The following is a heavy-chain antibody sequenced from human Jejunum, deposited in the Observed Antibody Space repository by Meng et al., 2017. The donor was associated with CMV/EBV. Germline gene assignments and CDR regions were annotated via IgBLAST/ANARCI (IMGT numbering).Heavy chain of an antibody. CDR1: SW. J-gene: IGHJ2*01. D-gene: IGHD2-2*01. V-gene: IGHV3-7*01. CDR2: ITQGVSEK. Sequence: SWISWVRRAPGKGLGWVANITQGVSEKYYVGSVKARFTISRDNAKNSLYLQMNSLRAEDAAVYYCARRPLGFCSSMSCQPLWYFDLWGRNTLVTVSS. CDR3: ARRPLGFCSSMSCQPLWYFDL.